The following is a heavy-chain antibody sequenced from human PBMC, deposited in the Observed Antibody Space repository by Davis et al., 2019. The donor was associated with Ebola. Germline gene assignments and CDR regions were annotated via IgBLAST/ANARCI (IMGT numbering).Heavy chain of an antibody. D-gene: IGHD3-10*01. Sequence: HSQTLSLTCAISGDSVSSGGWNWIRQSPSRGLEWLGRTYYNSKWYNDYAVSVKSRITINPDTSKNQFSLQLNSVTPEDTALYYCARGWFLGGMDVWGEGTTVTVSS. CDR2: TYYNSKWYN. J-gene: IGHJ6*04. CDR1: GDSVSSGG. CDR3: ARGWFLGGMDV. V-gene: IGHV6-1*01.